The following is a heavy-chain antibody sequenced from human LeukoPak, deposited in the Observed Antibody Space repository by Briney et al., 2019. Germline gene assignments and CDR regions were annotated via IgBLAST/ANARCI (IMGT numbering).Heavy chain of an antibody. CDR1: GFTFSSYG. V-gene: IGHV3-30*18. D-gene: IGHD6-13*01. J-gene: IGHJ4*02. CDR2: ISYDGSNK. Sequence: GRSLRLSCAASGFTFSSYGMHWVRQAPGKGLEWVAVISYDGSNKYYADSVKGRFTISRDNSKNTLYLQMNSLRAEDTAVYYCAKDRRWAAAGGDYFDYWGQGTLVTVSS. CDR3: AKDRRWAAAGGDYFDY.